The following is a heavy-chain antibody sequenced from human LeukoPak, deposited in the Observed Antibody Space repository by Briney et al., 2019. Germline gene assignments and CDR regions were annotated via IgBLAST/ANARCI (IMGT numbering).Heavy chain of an antibody. Sequence: GGSLRLSCAASGFTFSSYEMNWVRQAPGKGLEWVSYISSSGSTIYYADSVNGRFTISRDNAKNSLYLQMNSLRAEDTAVYYCASVPMVRGVYWGQGTLVTVSS. CDR3: ASVPMVRGVY. J-gene: IGHJ4*02. CDR2: ISSSGSTI. V-gene: IGHV3-48*03. D-gene: IGHD3-10*01. CDR1: GFTFSSYE.